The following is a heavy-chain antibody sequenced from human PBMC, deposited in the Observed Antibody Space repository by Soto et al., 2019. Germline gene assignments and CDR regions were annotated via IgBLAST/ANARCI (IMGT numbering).Heavy chain of an antibody. CDR3: ARRNDDIVVVVAATPGWFDP. J-gene: IGHJ5*02. D-gene: IGHD2-15*01. Sequence: QLQLQESGPGLVKPSETLSLTCTVSGGSISSSSYYWGWIRQPPGKGLEWIGSIYYSGSTYYNPSLKSRVTISVDTSKNQFSLKLSSVTAADTAVYYCARRNDDIVVVVAATPGWFDPWGQGTLVTVSS. CDR2: IYYSGST. V-gene: IGHV4-39*01. CDR1: GGSISSSSYY.